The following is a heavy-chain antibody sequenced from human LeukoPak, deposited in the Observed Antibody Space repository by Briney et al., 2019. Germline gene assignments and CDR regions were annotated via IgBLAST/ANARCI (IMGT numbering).Heavy chain of an antibody. CDR1: GYAFSGYY. V-gene: IGHV1-2*02. CDR2: INPHSGDT. CDR3: ARQKGTTAKEVNWFDP. Sequence: GASVKVSCKASGYAFSGYYLHWVRQAPGHGLEWMGWINPHSGDTNYAQNFQGRITMSRDTSISTAYMELSRLTSDDTAIYYCARQKGTTAKEVNWFDPWGQGALVSVSS. J-gene: IGHJ5*02. D-gene: IGHD1-1*01.